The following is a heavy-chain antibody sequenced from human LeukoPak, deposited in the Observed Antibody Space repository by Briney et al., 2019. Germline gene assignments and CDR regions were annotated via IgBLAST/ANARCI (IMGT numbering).Heavy chain of an antibody. Sequence: GGSPRPSCSASGFTFSSYSMNWARQAPGKGLEWVSYSRSSNSTICYADSVTGLLTISRDNAKNSLYLQMSSLRDEDTAVYYCARDLRGRSLIYCMDVWGK. CDR1: GFTFSSYS. D-gene: IGHD1-26*01. CDR3: ARDLRGRSLIYCMDV. J-gene: IGHJ6*04. V-gene: IGHV3-48*02. CDR2: SRSSNSTI.